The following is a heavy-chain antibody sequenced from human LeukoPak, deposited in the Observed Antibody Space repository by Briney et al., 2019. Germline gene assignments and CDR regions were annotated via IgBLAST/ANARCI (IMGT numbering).Heavy chain of an antibody. CDR2: IYYSGST. V-gene: IGHV4-39*01. J-gene: IGHJ4*02. D-gene: IGHD3-22*01. CDR1: GGSISSSSYY. CDR3: ARRVFYYDSSGNFDY. Sequence: TSETLSLTCTVSGGSISSSSYYWVWIRQPPGKGLEWIGSIYYSGSTYYNPSLKSRVTISVDTSKNQFSLKLSSVTAADTAVYYCARRVFYYDSSGNFDYWGQGTLVTVSS.